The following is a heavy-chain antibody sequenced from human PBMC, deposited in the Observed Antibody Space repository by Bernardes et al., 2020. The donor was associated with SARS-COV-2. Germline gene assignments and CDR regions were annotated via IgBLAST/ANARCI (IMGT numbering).Heavy chain of an antibody. Sequence: ASVKVSCKVSGYTLTELFMHWVRQAPGKGLEWMGGFDPDAGETIYAQKFQGRVTMTEDTSTDTVYMELSSLRSEDTAVYYCATVPAAPTYYYYGMYVSGQGATVTVSS. CDR2: FDPDAGET. CDR3: ATVPAAPTYYYYGMYV. J-gene: IGHJ6*02. D-gene: IGHD2-2*01. V-gene: IGHV1-24*01. CDR1: GYTLTELF.